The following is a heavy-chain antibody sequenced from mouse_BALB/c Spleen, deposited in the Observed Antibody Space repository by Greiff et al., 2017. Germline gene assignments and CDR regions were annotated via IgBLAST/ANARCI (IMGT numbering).Heavy chain of an antibody. J-gene: IGHJ3*01. V-gene: IGHV1S137*01. Sequence: QVQLQQSGAELVRPGVSVKISCKGSGYTFTDYAMHWVKQSHAKSLEWIGVISTYYGDASYNQKFKGKATMTVDKSSSTAYMELARLTSEDSAIYYCARGGNYLSWFAYWGQGTLVTVSA. D-gene: IGHD2-1*01. CDR2: ISTYYGDA. CDR1: GYTFTDYA. CDR3: ARGGNYLSWFAY.